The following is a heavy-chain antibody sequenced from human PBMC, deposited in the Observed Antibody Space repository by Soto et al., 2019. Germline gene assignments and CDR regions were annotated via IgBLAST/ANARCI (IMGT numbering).Heavy chain of an antibody. CDR3: AHSPLPRIAAARYYGMDV. J-gene: IGHJ6*02. D-gene: IGHD6-13*01. Sequence: QITLKESGPTLVKPTQTLTLTCTFSGFSLSTSGVGVGWIRQPPGKALEWLALIYWDDDKRYSPSLKSRLTITKDTSKNQVVLTMTNMDPVDTATYYCAHSPLPRIAAARYYGMDVWGQGTTVTVSS. V-gene: IGHV2-5*02. CDR2: IYWDDDK. CDR1: GFSLSTSGVG.